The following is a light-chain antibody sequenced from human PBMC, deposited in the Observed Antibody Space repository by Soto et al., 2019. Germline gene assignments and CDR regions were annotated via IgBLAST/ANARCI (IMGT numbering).Light chain of an antibody. CDR1: SSDVGAYKY. J-gene: IGLJ3*02. V-gene: IGLV2-8*01. CDR2: EVS. Sequence: QSVLTQPPSASGSPGQSVTISCTGTSSDVGAYKYVSWYQQYPGKAPKLMIYEVSKRPSGVPERFSGSKSGNTASLTVSGLQAEDEADYYCTSYVGSNIWVFGGGTKLTVL. CDR3: TSYVGSNIWV.